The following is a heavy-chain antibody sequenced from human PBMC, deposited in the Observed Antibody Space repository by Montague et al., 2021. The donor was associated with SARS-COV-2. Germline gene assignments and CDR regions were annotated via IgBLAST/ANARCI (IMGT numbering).Heavy chain of an antibody. V-gene: IGHV4-39*01. J-gene: IGHJ5*02. CDR2: IYYSGST. Sequence: SETLSLTCTVSGXSISSSSYYWGWIRQPPGKGLEWIGSIYYSGSTYYNPSLKSRVTISVDTSKNQFSLKLSSVTAADTAVYYCAADYGERDWFDPWGQGTLVTVSS. D-gene: IGHD4-17*01. CDR1: GXSISSSSYY. CDR3: AADYGERDWFDP.